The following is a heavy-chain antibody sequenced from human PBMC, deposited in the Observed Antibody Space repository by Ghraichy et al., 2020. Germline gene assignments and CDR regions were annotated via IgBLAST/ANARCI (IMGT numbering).Heavy chain of an antibody. J-gene: IGHJ4*02. CDR1: GFTFSDYW. CDR3: ARVGYDGSGHSGY. Sequence: GGSLRLSCEASGFTFSDYWMNWVRQVPGKGLEWVANIKQDESEKYYVDSVKGRFTISRDNAKNSLYLQMNSLRAEDTAVYYCARVGYDGSGHSGYGGQGTLVTVSS. V-gene: IGHV3-7*01. CDR2: IKQDESEK. D-gene: IGHD3-10*01.